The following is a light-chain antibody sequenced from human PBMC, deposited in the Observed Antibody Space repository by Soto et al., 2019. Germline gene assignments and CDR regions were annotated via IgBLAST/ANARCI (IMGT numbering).Light chain of an antibody. J-gene: IGKJ4*01. CDR1: RGVSTY. CDR2: GPS. Sequence: EIVMTQSPATLSVSPGERATLFCRASRGVSTYLAWYQQKPAQAPRLLIYGPSTRATGIPARFSGSGSGTEFTLTISSLQSEDFAVYYCQQYYDWPLTFGGGTKVEVK. V-gene: IGKV3-15*01. CDR3: QQYYDWPLT.